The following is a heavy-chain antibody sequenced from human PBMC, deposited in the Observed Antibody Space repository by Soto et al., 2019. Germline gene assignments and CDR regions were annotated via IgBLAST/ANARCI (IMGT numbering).Heavy chain of an antibody. CDR3: ARRVATRQMGYYFDY. CDR1: GGSISSYY. J-gene: IGHJ4*02. CDR2: IYYSGST. Sequence: SETLSLTCTVSGGSISSYYWSWIRQPPGKGLEWIGYIYYSGSTNYNPSLKSRVTTSVDTSKNQFSLKLSSVTTADTAVYYCARRVATRQMGYYFDYWGQGTLVTVFS. V-gene: IGHV4-59*01. D-gene: IGHD6-6*01.